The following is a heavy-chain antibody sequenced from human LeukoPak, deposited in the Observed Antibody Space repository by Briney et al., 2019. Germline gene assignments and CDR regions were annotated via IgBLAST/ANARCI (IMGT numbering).Heavy chain of an antibody. J-gene: IGHJ4*02. CDR2: IIPIFGTA. D-gene: IGHD6-13*01. V-gene: IGHV1-69*06. CDR3: ARDLAAAGTETYYFDY. CDR1: GGTFSSYA. Sequence: GASVKVSCKASGGTFSSYAISWVRQAPGQGLEWMGGIIPIFGTANYAQKFQGRVTITADKSTSTAYMELSSLRSEDTAVYYCARDLAAAGTETYYFDYWGQGTLVTVSS.